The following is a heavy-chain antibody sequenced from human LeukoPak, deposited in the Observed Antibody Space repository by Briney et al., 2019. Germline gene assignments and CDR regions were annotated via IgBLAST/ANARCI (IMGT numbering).Heavy chain of an antibody. J-gene: IGHJ4*02. CDR3: ARVAQAAATIKGPLDY. Sequence: PGGSLRLSCAASGFTFSSYAMHWVRQAPGKGLEWAAVISYDGSNKYYADSVKGRFTISRDNSKNTLYLQMNSLRAEDTAVYYCARVAQAAATIKGPLDYWGQGTLVTVSS. CDR2: ISYDGSNK. V-gene: IGHV3-30-3*01. CDR1: GFTFSSYA. D-gene: IGHD5-12*01.